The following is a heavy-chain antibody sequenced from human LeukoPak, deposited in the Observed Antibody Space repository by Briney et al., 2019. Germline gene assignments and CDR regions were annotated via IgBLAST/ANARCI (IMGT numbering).Heavy chain of an antibody. Sequence: GGSLRLSCAASGFTFSSYGMHWVRQAPGKGLEWVAVISYDGSNKYYADSVKGRFTISRDNSKNTLYLQTNSLRAEDTAEYYCAKVAVLGYCSGGSCPDYWGQGTLVTVSS. V-gene: IGHV3-30*18. CDR3: AKVAVLGYCSGGSCPDY. D-gene: IGHD2-15*01. CDR1: GFTFSSYG. CDR2: ISYDGSNK. J-gene: IGHJ4*02.